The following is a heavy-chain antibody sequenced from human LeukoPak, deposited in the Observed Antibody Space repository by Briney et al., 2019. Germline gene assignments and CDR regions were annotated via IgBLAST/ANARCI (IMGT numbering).Heavy chain of an antibody. Sequence: ASVKVSCKVSGYTLTELSMHWVRQAPGQGLEWMGWINPNSGGTNYAQKFQGRVTMTRDTSISTAYMELSRLRSDDTAVYYCARVDRLLWFGDPTPDYYMDVWGKGTTVTISS. CDR2: INPNSGGT. V-gene: IGHV1-2*02. J-gene: IGHJ6*03. CDR1: GYTLTELS. D-gene: IGHD3-10*01. CDR3: ARVDRLLWFGDPTPDYYMDV.